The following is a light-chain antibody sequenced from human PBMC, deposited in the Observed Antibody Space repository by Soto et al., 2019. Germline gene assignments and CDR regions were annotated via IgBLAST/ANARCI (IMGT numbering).Light chain of an antibody. CDR1: SSDVGGYNY. J-gene: IGLJ2*01. CDR3: SSYTSSSTLVV. V-gene: IGLV2-14*01. Sequence: QSALTQPASVSGSPGQSITISCTGASSDVGGYNYVSWYQQHPGKAPKLMIYEGSKRPSGVSNRFSGSKSGNTASLTISGLAAEDEADYYCSSYTSSSTLVVFGGGTKVTVL. CDR2: EGS.